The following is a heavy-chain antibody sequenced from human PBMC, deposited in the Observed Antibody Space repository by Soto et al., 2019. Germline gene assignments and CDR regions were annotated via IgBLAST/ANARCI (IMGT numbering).Heavy chain of an antibody. V-gene: IGHV4-31*03. CDR1: GGSISSGGYY. J-gene: IGHJ4*02. Sequence: SETLSLTCTVSGGSISSGGYYWSWIRQHPGKGLEWIGYIYYSGSTYYNPSLKSRVTISVDTSKNQFSLKLSSVTAADTAVYYCARDYYGSGSLVDYWGQGTLVTVSS. CDR3: ARDYYGSGSLVDY. CDR2: IYYSGST. D-gene: IGHD3-10*01.